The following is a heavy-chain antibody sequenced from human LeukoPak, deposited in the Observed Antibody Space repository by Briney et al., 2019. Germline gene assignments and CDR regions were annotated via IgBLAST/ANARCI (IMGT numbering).Heavy chain of an antibody. CDR1: GFTFSSYS. CDR2: ISDSGANT. Sequence: GGTLRLSCAASGFTFSSYSMSWVRQAPGKGLEWVSIISDSGANTYYADSVRGRFTISRDYSKNSLYLQMNSLRAEDTALYYCAKDRGYYGSGSFALGVWGKGTTVTVSS. V-gene: IGHV3-23*01. D-gene: IGHD3-10*01. J-gene: IGHJ6*04. CDR3: AKDRGYYGSGSFALGV.